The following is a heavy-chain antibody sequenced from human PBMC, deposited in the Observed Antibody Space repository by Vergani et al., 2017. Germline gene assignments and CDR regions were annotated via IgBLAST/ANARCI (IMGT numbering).Heavy chain of an antibody. CDR3: ARGGVYYDFMSGYVLGRAPRGTTQEDYCYYMDV. Sequence: QVQLQQWGAGLLKPSETLSLTCAVYGGSFSGYSWSWIRQPPGKGLEWIGEINHSGSTNYNPSLKSRVTISVDTSKNQFSLKLSSVTAADTAVYYCARGGVYYDFMSGYVLGRAPRGTTQEDYCYYMDVWGKGTTVTVSS. V-gene: IGHV4-34*01. D-gene: IGHD3-3*01. CDR1: GGSFSGYS. CDR2: INHSGST. J-gene: IGHJ6*03.